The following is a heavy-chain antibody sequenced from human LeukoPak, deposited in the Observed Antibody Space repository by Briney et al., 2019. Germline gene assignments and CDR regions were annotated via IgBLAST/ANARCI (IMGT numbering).Heavy chain of an antibody. J-gene: IGHJ4*02. CDR1: GYTFTTYW. V-gene: IGHV5-51*01. CDR3: AGHFGGIDY. CDR2: IYPGDSDT. Sequence: GESLKISCQGSGYTFTTYWIGWVRQMPGKGLGWMGIIYPGDSDTRYSPSFQGQVTLSADKSINTAYLQWSSLKASDTAMYYRAGHFGGIDYWGQGTLVSVFS. D-gene: IGHD3-10*01.